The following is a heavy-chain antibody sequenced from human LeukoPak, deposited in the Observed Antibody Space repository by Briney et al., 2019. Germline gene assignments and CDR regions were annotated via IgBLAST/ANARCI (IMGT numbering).Heavy chain of an antibody. CDR3: GRLTASGSTESGLNYFDS. CDR1: GFTFTTYW. V-gene: IGHV3-7*01. D-gene: IGHD1-7*01. Sequence: PGGSLRLSCAASGFTFTTYWMSWVRQAPGKGLEWVANIKRDGSEQFYVDSVKGRFTIPRDNAKNSLYLQLNSLRAEDTAVYYCGRLTASGSTESGLNYFDSWGQGTLVTVSS. J-gene: IGHJ4*02. CDR2: IKRDGSEQ.